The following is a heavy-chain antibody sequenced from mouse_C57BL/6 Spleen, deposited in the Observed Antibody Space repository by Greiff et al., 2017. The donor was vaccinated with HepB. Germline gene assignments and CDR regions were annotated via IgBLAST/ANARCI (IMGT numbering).Heavy chain of an antibody. V-gene: IGHV1-61*01. CDR2: IYPSDSET. D-gene: IGHD2-1*01. Sequence: QVQLQQPGAELVRPGSSVKLSCKASGYTFTSYWMDWVKQRPGQGLELIGNIYPSDSETHYNQKFKDKATLTVDKSSSTAYRQLSSLTSEDSAVYYCARHYGNYGGAMDYWGQGTSVTVSS. CDR3: ARHYGNYGGAMDY. J-gene: IGHJ4*01. CDR1: GYTFTSYW.